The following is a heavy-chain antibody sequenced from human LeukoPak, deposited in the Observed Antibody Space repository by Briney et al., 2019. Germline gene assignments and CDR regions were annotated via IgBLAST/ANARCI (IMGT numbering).Heavy chain of an antibody. D-gene: IGHD3-10*01. J-gene: IGHJ4*02. Sequence: GGSLRLSCAASGFTFSSYSMNWVRQAPGKGLEWVSYISSSSSTIYYADSVKGRFTISRDNAKNSLYLQMNSLIAEDTAVYYCARDPYGSGSYYPNWGQGTLVTVSS. CDR2: ISSSSSTI. CDR3: ARDPYGSGSYYPN. CDR1: GFTFSSYS. V-gene: IGHV3-48*01.